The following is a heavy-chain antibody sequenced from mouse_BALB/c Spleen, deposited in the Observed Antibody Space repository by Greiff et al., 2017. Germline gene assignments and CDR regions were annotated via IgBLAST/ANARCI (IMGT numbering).Heavy chain of an antibody. J-gene: IGHJ4*01. CDR2: IYPGSGNT. D-gene: IGHD1-1*01. CDR3: ARVTTVVATKGVNAMDY. Sequence: LVESGAELARPGASVKLSCKASGYTFTDYYINWVKQRTGQGLEWIGEIYPGSGNTYYNEKFKGKATLTADKSSSTAYMQLSSLTSEDSAVYFCARVTTVVATKGVNAMDYWGQGTSVTVSS. V-gene: IGHV1-77*01. CDR1: GYTFTDYY.